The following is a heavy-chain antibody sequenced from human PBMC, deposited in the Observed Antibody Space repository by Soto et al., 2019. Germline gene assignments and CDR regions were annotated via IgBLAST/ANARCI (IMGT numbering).Heavy chain of an antibody. Sequence: QLQLQESGPGLVKPSETLSLTCTVSGGSISSSSYYWGWIRQPPGKGLEWIGSIYYSGSTYYNPSLKSRVTISVDTSKNQFSLKLSSVTAADTAVYYCARHQKSPSYYDFWSGSFIFDYWGQGTLVTVSS. CDR2: IYYSGST. CDR1: GGSISSSSYY. J-gene: IGHJ4*02. V-gene: IGHV4-39*01. CDR3: ARHQKSPSYYDFWSGSFIFDY. D-gene: IGHD3-3*01.